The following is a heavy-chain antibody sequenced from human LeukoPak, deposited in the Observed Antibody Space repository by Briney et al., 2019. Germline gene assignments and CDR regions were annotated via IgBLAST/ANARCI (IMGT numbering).Heavy chain of an antibody. Sequence: PGGSLRLSCAASGFTFSDYYMSWIRQAPGKGLEWVSYISSSGSTIYYADSEKGRFTISRDNAKNSLYLQMNSLRAEDTAVYYCARGMLRSASDAFDIWGQGTMVTVSS. D-gene: IGHD2-8*01. CDR2: ISSSGSTI. CDR3: ARGMLRSASDAFDI. V-gene: IGHV3-11*01. J-gene: IGHJ3*02. CDR1: GFTFSDYY.